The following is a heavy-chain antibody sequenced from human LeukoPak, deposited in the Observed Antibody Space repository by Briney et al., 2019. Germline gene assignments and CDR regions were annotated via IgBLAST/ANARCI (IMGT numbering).Heavy chain of an antibody. J-gene: IGHJ6*02. V-gene: IGHV1-8*01. D-gene: IGHD3-10*01. CDR1: GYTFTSYD. Sequence: ASVKVSCKASGYTFTSYDINWVRQATGQGLEWMGWMNPNSGNTGYAQKFQGRVTMTRNTSISTAYMELSSLRSEDTAVYYCARFSYGSGSYYPYYYGMDVWGQGTTVTVSS. CDR3: ARFSYGSGSYYPYYYGMDV. CDR2: MNPNSGNT.